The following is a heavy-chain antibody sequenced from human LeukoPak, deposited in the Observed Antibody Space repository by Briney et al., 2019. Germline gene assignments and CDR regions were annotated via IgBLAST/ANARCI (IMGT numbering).Heavy chain of an antibody. CDR2: SSAYNGNT. J-gene: IGHJ4*02. Sequence: ASVKGSCKGSGYTFTSDGISWVRQPPGEGLEWMGWSSAYNGNTNYAQTLQGGVTMTTDTSTRPAYMELRSLRSDDPAVYYRARAAYDINGYFASWGQGTLVTASS. CDR1: GYTFTSDG. CDR3: ARAAYDINGYFAS. V-gene: IGHV1-18*01. D-gene: IGHD3-22*01.